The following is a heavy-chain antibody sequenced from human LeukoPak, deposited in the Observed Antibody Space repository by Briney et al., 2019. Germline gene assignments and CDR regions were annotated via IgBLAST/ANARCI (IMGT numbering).Heavy chain of an antibody. CDR2: IIPIFGTT. CDR1: GGTFNSYA. J-gene: IGHJ3*02. CDR3: AKVSGVGATGDYYAAFDI. V-gene: IGHV1-69*06. D-gene: IGHD1-26*01. Sequence: GASVKVSCKASGGTFNSYAISWVRQAPGQGLEWMGGIIPIFGTTNYARKFRGRVTLTADKSTRTAYMELSSLRSEDTAVYYCAKVSGVGATGDYYAAFDIWGQGTMVTVSS.